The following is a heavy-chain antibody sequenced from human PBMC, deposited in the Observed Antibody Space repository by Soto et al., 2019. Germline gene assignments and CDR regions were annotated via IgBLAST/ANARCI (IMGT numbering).Heavy chain of an antibody. CDR1: GFTFSTYT. V-gene: IGHV3-23*01. CDR2: ISGTMGSVRDP. Sequence: EVQLLESGGGLVQPGGSLRLSCVASGFTFSTYTMSWVRRAPGKGLEWVSVISGTMGSVRDPYYADSVQGRFTISTDDFKSTLDLQMTSLRAEDTAIYYCAKARCTSSTSYVPDSWGQGTLVTVSS. CDR3: AKARCTSSTSYVPDS. D-gene: IGHD2-8*01. J-gene: IGHJ5*01.